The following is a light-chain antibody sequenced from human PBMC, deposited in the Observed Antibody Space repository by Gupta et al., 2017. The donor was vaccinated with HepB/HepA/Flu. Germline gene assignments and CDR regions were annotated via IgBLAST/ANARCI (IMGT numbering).Light chain of an antibody. J-gene: IGKJ2*01. CDR2: GAS. Sequence: EIVLTQSPGTLSLSPGERATLSCRAGQTVSSRSLAWYQHKPGQAPRLLIFGASSRATGLPDRFSGSGSGTDFTLTISRLEPEDFAVYYCQQYDNSPPKYTFGQGTKLEIK. CDR3: QQYDNSPPKYT. CDR1: QTVSSRS. V-gene: IGKV3-20*01.